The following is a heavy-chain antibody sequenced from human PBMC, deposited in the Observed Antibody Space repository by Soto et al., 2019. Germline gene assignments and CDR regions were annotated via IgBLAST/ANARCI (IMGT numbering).Heavy chain of an antibody. CDR1: GGSISSYY. Sequence: SSETLSLTCTVSGGSISSYYWSWIRQTPGKGLEWIGYIYYSGSTNYNPSLKSRVTISVDTSKNQFSLKLSSVTAADTAVYYCARTRVPNIVVVPASRYYYMDVWGKGTTVTVSS. CDR3: ARTRVPNIVVVPASRYYYMDV. V-gene: IGHV4-59*01. D-gene: IGHD2-2*01. CDR2: IYYSGST. J-gene: IGHJ6*03.